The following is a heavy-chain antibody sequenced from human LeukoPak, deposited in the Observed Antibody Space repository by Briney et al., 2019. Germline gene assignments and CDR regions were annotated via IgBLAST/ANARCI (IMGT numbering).Heavy chain of an antibody. V-gene: IGHV3-66*01. CDR1: GFTVRSNY. CDR3: SRDRMGTKSFDY. D-gene: IGHD5-24*01. J-gene: IGHJ4*02. Sequence: HPGESLRLSCAASGFTVRSNYMSWVRQAPGKGLEWVSVISSGGSTYCADSVEGRFTISRDSSKNTLYLQMKSLRAEDTALYYCSRDRMGTKSFDYWGQGTLVTVSS. CDR2: ISSGGST.